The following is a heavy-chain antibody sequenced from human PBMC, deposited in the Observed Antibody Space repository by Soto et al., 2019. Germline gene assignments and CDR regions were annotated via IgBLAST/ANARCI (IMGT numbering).Heavy chain of an antibody. D-gene: IGHD2-8*01. Sequence: GGSLGLSCAASGFTFSSYAMHWVRQAPGKGLEWVAVISYDGSNKYYADSVKGRFTISRDNSKNTLYLQMNSLRAEDTAVYYCARNRIPIVPMDVRGQGATVTVSS. CDR2: ISYDGSNK. V-gene: IGHV3-30-3*01. CDR1: GFTFSSYA. J-gene: IGHJ6*02. CDR3: ARNRIPIVPMDV.